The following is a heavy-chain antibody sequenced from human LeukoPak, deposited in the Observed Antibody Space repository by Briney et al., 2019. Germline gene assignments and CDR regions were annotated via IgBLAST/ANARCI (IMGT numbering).Heavy chain of an antibody. D-gene: IGHD5-18*01. J-gene: IGHJ4*02. Sequence: PSETLSLTCAVYGGSFSGYYWSWIRQPPGKGLEWIGEINHSGSTNYNPSLKSRVTISVDRSKNRFSLKLTSVTAADTAVYYCARSGRLPLDYWGQGTLVTVSS. CDR2: INHSGST. CDR1: GGSFSGYY. V-gene: IGHV4-34*01. CDR3: ARSGRLPLDY.